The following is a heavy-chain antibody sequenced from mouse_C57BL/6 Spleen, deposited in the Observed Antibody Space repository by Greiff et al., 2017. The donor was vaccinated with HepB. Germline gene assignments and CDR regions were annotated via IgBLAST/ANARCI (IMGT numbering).Heavy chain of an antibody. V-gene: IGHV1-26*01. CDR2: INPNNGGT. D-gene: IGHD2-5*01. Sequence: EVQLQQSGPELVKPGASVKISCKASGYTFTDYYMNWVKQSHGKSLEWIGDINPNNGGTSYNQKFKGKATLTVDKSSSTAYMELRSLTSEDSAVYYCAGAYYSNYDYAMDYWGQGTSVTVSS. CDR3: AGAYYSNYDYAMDY. J-gene: IGHJ4*01. CDR1: GYTFTDYY.